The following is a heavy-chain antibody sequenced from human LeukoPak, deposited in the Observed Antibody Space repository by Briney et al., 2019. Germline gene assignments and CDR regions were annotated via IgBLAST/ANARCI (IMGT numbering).Heavy chain of an antibody. Sequence: GESLKISCKGSGYTFTSYWIGWVRQMPGKGLEWMGIIYPGDSDTRYSPSFQGQVPMSVDRSITTAYLQWSSLKASDTAIYYCARKTGGSGTYKGVFDIWGQGTMVTVSS. J-gene: IGHJ3*02. CDR2: IYPGDSDT. CDR3: ARKTGGSGTYKGVFDI. CDR1: GYTFTSYW. D-gene: IGHD3-10*01. V-gene: IGHV5-51*01.